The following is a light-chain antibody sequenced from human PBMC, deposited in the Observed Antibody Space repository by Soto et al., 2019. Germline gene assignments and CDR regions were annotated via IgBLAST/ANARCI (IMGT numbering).Light chain of an antibody. Sequence: DSHVTQAPPSLSASVGDRVTITCRPSRYIDNALAWYQQVPGKAPKLLIYAASTLQSGVPSRFRGSGSGTSFILTITSLQPEDVATYYCQKYNKAPWIFGQGTKVEV. J-gene: IGKJ1*01. CDR3: QKYNKAPWI. CDR1: RYIDNA. V-gene: IGKV1-27*01. CDR2: AAS.